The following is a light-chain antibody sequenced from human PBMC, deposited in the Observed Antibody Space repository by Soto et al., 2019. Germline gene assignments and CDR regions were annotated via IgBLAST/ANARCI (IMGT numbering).Light chain of an antibody. V-gene: IGKV3-15*01. Sequence: EIVLTQSPGTLSLSPGERATLSCRASQSVSSSYLAWYQQKPGQAPRLLIYDTSTRATGVPARFSGSRSGTKFTLTINSLQSEDFAVYYCQRYNNWPLTFGGGSKVDMK. J-gene: IGKJ4*01. CDR3: QRYNNWPLT. CDR2: DTS. CDR1: QSVSSSY.